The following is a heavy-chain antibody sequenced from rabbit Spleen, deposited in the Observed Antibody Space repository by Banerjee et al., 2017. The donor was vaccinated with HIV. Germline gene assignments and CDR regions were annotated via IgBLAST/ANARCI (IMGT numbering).Heavy chain of an antibody. CDR2: INVATGKP. V-gene: IGHV1S45*01. CDR3: ARDLVGVIGWNFYL. D-gene: IGHD1-1*01. Sequence: QEQLVESGGGLVQPEGSLTLTCTASGFSFSSSYYMCWVRQAPGKGLEWIACINVATGKPVYATWAKGRFTISRTSSTTVTLRMTSLTAADTATYFCARDLVGVIGWNFYLWGQGTLVTVS. CDR1: GFSFSSSYY. J-gene: IGHJ4*01.